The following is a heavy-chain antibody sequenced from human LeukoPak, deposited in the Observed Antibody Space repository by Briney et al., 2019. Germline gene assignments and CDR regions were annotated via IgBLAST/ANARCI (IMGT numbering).Heavy chain of an antibody. V-gene: IGHV4-30-2*01. J-gene: IGHJ4*02. CDR3: ARVDDARRIAAPDY. CDR2: IYHSGST. Sequence: SETLSLTCTVSGGSISSGGYYWSWIRQPPGKGLEWIGYIYHSGSTYYNPSLKSRVTISVDRSKNQFSLKLSSVTAADTAVYYCARVDDARRIAAPDYWGQGTLVTVSS. D-gene: IGHD6-6*01. CDR1: GGSISSGGYY.